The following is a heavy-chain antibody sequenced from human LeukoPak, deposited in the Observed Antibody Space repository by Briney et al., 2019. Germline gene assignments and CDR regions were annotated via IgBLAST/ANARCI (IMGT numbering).Heavy chain of an antibody. CDR1: GGSVSGHY. CDR2: VHSSGST. D-gene: IGHD3-22*01. Sequence: SESLSLTCSVSGGSVSGHYCSWIRQHPGNGLEWIGYVHSSGSTSYNPSLKSRVTILVDTSQNQFSLKLTSVTAADTAVYYCARVGDTSSYYYYFDYWGQGTLVTASS. CDR3: ARVGDTSSYYYYFDY. J-gene: IGHJ4*02. V-gene: IGHV4-59*02.